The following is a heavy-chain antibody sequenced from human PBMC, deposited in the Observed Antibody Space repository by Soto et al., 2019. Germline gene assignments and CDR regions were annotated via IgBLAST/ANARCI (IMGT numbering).Heavy chain of an antibody. CDR3: VRSTGSLES. V-gene: IGHV3-64D*06. CDR2: ISSNGEKT. J-gene: IGHJ4*02. CDR1: GFTLSNYA. Sequence: PGGSLRLSCSASGFTLSNYAMHWVRQAPGKGLEYVSAISSNGEKTYYADSVKGRFTISRDIFQNTLYLQMSSLGPEDTAVYSCVRSTGSLESWGPGTMVTV. D-gene: IGHD1-26*01.